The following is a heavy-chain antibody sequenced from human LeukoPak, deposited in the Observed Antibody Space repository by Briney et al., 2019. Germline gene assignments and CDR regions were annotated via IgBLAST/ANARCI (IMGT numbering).Heavy chain of an antibody. V-gene: IGHV1-2*02. CDR1: GYTFTGYY. Sequence: ASVKVSCKASGYTFTGYYIHWVRQAPGRGLECLGWINPNSGGTNYAQKFQGRVTMTRDTSISTAYMELSRLRSDDTAVYYCARPPTNVDTAMAYHYYYGMDVWGQGTTVTVSS. D-gene: IGHD5-18*01. CDR3: ARPPTNVDTAMAYHYYYGMDV. CDR2: INPNSGGT. J-gene: IGHJ6*02.